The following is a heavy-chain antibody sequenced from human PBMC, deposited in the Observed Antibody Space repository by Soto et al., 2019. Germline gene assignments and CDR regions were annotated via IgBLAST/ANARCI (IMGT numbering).Heavy chain of an antibody. D-gene: IGHD3-22*01. CDR1: RFSFSEYT. V-gene: IGHV3-23*01. J-gene: IGHJ4*02. CDR3: EKLAYYYDSSGYLFDY. CDR2: ISGSGGST. Sequence: GGSLRLSCVASRFSFSEYTMSWVRQAPGKGLEWVSAISGSGGSTYYADSVKGRFTISRDNSKNTLYLQMNSLRAEDTAVYYCEKLAYYYDSSGYLFDYWGQGTLVTVSS.